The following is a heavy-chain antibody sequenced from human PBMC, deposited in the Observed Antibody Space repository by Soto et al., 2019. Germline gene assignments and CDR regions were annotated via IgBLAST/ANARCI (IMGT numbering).Heavy chain of an antibody. J-gene: IGHJ4*02. V-gene: IGHV4-59*02. D-gene: IGHD3-10*01. Sequence: SETLSLTCTVTGASVINDYWNWIRQPPGKGLEWIGFVYDSGSTSYNSSLKSRLTISVDTSKNQFSLSLDSVTAADTAVYYCARGDYYTSGSYYDYWGQGTLVTVSS. CDR1: GASVINDY. CDR2: VYDSGST. CDR3: ARGDYYTSGSYYDY.